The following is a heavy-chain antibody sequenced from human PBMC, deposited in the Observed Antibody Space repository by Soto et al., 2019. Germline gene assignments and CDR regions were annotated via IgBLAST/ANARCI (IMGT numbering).Heavy chain of an antibody. D-gene: IGHD1-1*01. CDR3: ARVLFNWNVKYGMDV. CDR1: GFTFSSYG. J-gene: IGHJ6*02. Sequence: QVQLVESGGGVVQPGRSLRLSCAASGFTFSSYGMHWVRQAPGKGLEWVAVISYDGSNKYYADSVKGRFTISRDNSKNTLYLQMNSLRAEDTAVYYCARVLFNWNVKYGMDVWGQGTTVTVSS. V-gene: IGHV3-30-3*01. CDR2: ISYDGSNK.